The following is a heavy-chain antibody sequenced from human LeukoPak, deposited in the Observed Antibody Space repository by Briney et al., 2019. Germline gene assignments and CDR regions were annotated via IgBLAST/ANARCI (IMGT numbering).Heavy chain of an antibody. J-gene: IGHJ4*02. V-gene: IGHV4-34*01. Sequence: SETLSLTCAVYGGSFSGYYWTWIRQPPGRGLEWIGEVNHGGTTNYNPSLKSRVIISTDTSKNQFALNLNSVTAADTAVYYCARVVYGDSSKAFDYWGQGTLVTVSS. CDR1: GGSFSGYY. D-gene: IGHD4-17*01. CDR3: ARVVYGDSSKAFDY. CDR2: VNHGGTT.